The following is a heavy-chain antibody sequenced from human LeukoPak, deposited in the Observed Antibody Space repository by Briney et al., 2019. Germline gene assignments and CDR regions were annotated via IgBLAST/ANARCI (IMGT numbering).Heavy chain of an antibody. Sequence: HPGGSLRLSCAASGFTFSSYGMHWVRQAPGKGLEWVAVISYDGSNKYYADSVKGRFTISRDNSKNTLSLQMKSLRAEDTAVYYCANLVSTSGGYWGQGTLVTVSS. CDR2: ISYDGSNK. V-gene: IGHV3-30*18. J-gene: IGHJ4*02. CDR3: ANLVSTSGGY. CDR1: GFTFSSYG. D-gene: IGHD1-14*01.